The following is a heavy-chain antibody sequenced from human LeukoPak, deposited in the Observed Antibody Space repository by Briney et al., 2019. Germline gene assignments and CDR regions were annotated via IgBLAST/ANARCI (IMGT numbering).Heavy chain of an antibody. J-gene: IGHJ3*02. V-gene: IGHV3-48*01. D-gene: IGHD3-3*01. CDR2: IDARSGIT. Sequence: GGSLRLSCATSGFTFTIFGINWLRQAPGKGPEWVSYIDARSGITYYADSVQGRFTISRDNAKESVFLQMNRLRADDTAVYYCARTYDFGRGPPGDAFDNWGQGTPVTVSS. CDR1: GFTFTIFG. CDR3: ARTYDFGRGPPGDAFDN.